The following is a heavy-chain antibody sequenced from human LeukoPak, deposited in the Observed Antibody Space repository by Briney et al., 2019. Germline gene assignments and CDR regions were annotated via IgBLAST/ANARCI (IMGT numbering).Heavy chain of an antibody. CDR1: GFTFSSYG. CDR3: AKDQGRFWGANNPFDY. CDR2: IRYDESNE. D-gene: IGHD3-16*01. J-gene: IGHJ4*02. V-gene: IGHV3-30*02. Sequence: GGSLRLSCAASGFTFSSYGMHWVRQAPGKGLEWVAFIRYDESNEYYTDSVKGRFTISRDNSKNTLYLQMNSLRTEDTAVYYCAKDQGRFWGANNPFDYWGQGTLVTVSS.